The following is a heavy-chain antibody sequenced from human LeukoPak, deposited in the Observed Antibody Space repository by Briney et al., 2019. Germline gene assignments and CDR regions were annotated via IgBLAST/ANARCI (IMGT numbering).Heavy chain of an antibody. CDR2: IYHSGST. J-gene: IGHJ6*03. CDR3: AREGKESFYYYCYYYMDV. CDR1: GGSISSGSYY. D-gene: IGHD3-10*01. V-gene: IGHV4-39*07. Sequence: SETLSLTCTVSGGSISSGSYYWGWIRQPPGKGLEWIGSIYHSGSTYYNPSLKSRVTISVDTSKNQFSLKLSSVTAADTAVYYCAREGKESFYYYCYYYMDVWGKGTTVTVSS.